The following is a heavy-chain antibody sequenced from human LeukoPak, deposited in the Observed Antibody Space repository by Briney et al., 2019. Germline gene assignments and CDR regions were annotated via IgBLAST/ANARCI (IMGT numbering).Heavy chain of an antibody. CDR1: GASIDGTTYY. V-gene: IGHV4-39*07. CDR2: IYYNGNI. D-gene: IGHD3-16*01. J-gene: IGHJ5*02. Sequence: PSETLSLTCTVSGASIDGTTYYWGWIRQPPGKGLEWIGSIYYNGNISYSPSLKSRVSISMDTSKNQFSLRLNSVTAADTAVYYCLSDPASMGVDPWCRGTLVTVSS. CDR3: LSDPASMGVDP.